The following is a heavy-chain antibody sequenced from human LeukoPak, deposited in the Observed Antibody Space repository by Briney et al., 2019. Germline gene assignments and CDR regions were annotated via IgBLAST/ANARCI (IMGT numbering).Heavy chain of an antibody. D-gene: IGHD2-21*01. V-gene: IGHV3-30-3*01. CDR2: ISYDGSNK. Sequence: GGSLRLSCAASGFTFSSYAMHWVRQAPGKGLEWVAVISYDGSNKYYADSVKGRFTISRDNSKNTLYLQMNSLRAEDTAVYYCARGFSFVVVYPFDYWGQGTLVTVSS. CDR1: GFTFSSYA. J-gene: IGHJ4*02. CDR3: ARGFSFVVVYPFDY.